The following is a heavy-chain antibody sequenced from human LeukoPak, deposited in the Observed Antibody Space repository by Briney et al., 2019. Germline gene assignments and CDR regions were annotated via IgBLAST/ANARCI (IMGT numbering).Heavy chain of an antibody. CDR3: ARALRARITGTTASVYGMDV. Sequence: SETLSLTCTVSGGSISSRSYYWGWIRQPPGKGLEWIGYIYYSGSTNYNPSLKSRVTISVDTSKNQFSLKLSSVTAADTAVYYCARALRARITGTTASVYGMDVWGQGTTVTVSS. J-gene: IGHJ6*02. V-gene: IGHV4-61*05. CDR2: IYYSGST. CDR1: GGSISSRSYY. D-gene: IGHD1-20*01.